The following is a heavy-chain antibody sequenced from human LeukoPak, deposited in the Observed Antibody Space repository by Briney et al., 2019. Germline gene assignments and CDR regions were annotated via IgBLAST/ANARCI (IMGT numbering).Heavy chain of an antibody. D-gene: IGHD3-3*02. Sequence: GGSLRLSCTASGFTFSNYAMSWVRQAPGKGLEWVGFIRSKAYGGTTEYAASVKGRFTISRDDSRGIAYLEMKSLKTEDTAVYYCTRAAYPVLDYYGMDVWGQGTTVTVSS. CDR3: TRAAYPVLDYYGMDV. CDR2: IRSKAYGGTT. V-gene: IGHV3-49*04. J-gene: IGHJ6*02. CDR1: GFTFSNYA.